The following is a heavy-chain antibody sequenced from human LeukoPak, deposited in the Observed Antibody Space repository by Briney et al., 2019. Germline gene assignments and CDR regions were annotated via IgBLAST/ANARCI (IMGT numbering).Heavy chain of an antibody. CDR1: GYTFTRYY. J-gene: IGHJ4*02. V-gene: IGHV1-2*02. CDR3: ARAAAGTISYFFDY. CDR2: INPNSGGT. D-gene: IGHD6-13*01. Sequence: ASVKVSCKASGYTFTRYYMHWVRQAPGQGLEWMGWINPNSGGTNYAQKFQGRVTITADESTSTAYMELSSLRSEDTAVYYCARAAAGTISYFFDYWGQGTLVTVSS.